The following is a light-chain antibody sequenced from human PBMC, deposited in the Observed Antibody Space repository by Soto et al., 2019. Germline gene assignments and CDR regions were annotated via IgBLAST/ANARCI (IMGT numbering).Light chain of an antibody. J-gene: IGLJ1*01. Sequence: QPVLAHLASMPPSPGQSITIPCPGNSAHAATANFSSVYQLHPRKSPRLILYDVTLRPSGIANRFSGSKSGDSASLTISGLQAEDEAHYYCSSYRRGPPYAVGAGLKVTAL. CDR1: SAHAATANF. CDR2: DVT. CDR3: SSYRRGPPYA. V-gene: IGLV2-14*03.